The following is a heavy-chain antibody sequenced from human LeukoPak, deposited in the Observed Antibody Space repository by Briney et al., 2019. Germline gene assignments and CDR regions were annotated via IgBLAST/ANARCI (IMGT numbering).Heavy chain of an antibody. CDR2: INHSGST. D-gene: IGHD6-13*01. J-gene: IGHJ4*02. Sequence: SETLSLTCAVYGGSFSGYYWSWIRQPPGKGLEWIGEINHSGSTNYNPSLKSRVTISVDTSKNQFSLKLSSVTAADTAVYYCARAVSSSSTVDYWGQGTLVTVSP. V-gene: IGHV4-34*01. CDR3: ARAVSSSSTVDY. CDR1: GGSFSGYY.